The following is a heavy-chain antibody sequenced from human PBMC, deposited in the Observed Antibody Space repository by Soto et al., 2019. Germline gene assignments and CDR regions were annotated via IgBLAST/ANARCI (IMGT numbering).Heavy chain of an antibody. CDR3: TRITSGSYIYFDY. V-gene: IGHV3-73*01. CDR2: IRSKAKSYAT. CDR1: GFTFSGSA. D-gene: IGHD1-26*01. Sequence: GGSLRLSCAASGFTFSGSAMHWVRQASGKGLEWVGRIRSKAKSYATACAASVKGRFTISRDDSKNTEYLQMNSLKTEYTAVYYCTRITSGSYIYFDYWGQGTPVTVSS. J-gene: IGHJ4*02.